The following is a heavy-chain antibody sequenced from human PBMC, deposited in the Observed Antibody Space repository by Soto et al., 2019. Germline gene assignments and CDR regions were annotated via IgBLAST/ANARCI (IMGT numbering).Heavy chain of an antibody. CDR1: GFTFSDYY. Sequence: PGGSLRLSCAASGFTFSDYYMSWIRQAPGKGLEWVSYISSSGGTIFYADSVKGRSTISRDNAKNSLYLLMNSLRAEDTAVYYCAKGGNLNGDYDHWGQGTLVTVSS. V-gene: IGHV3-11*01. CDR2: ISSSGGTI. J-gene: IGHJ4*02. CDR3: AKGGNLNGDYDH. D-gene: IGHD1-20*01.